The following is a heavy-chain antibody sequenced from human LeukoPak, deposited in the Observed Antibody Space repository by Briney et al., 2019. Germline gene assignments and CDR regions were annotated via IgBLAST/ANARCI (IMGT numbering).Heavy chain of an antibody. D-gene: IGHD5-12*01. CDR1: GGSFSGYY. CDR3: ARAEMATSYYFDY. CDR2: IYYSGST. J-gene: IGHJ4*02. Sequence: SETLSLTCAVYGGSFSGYYWSWIRQPPGKGLEWIGYIYYSGSTYYNPSLKSRVTISVDTSKNQFSLKLSSVTAADTAVYYCARAEMATSYYFDYWGQGTLVTVSS. V-gene: IGHV4-34*09.